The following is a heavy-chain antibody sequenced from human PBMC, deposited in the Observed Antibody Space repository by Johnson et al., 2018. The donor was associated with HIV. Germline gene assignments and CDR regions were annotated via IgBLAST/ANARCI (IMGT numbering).Heavy chain of an antibody. CDR1: GFTFSSYD. D-gene: IGHD2-15*01. CDR2: IGTAGDT. V-gene: IGHV3-13*01. CDR3: ARDLAALNAFDI. J-gene: IGHJ3*02. Sequence: VQLLESGGGLVQPGGSLRLSCAASGFTFSSYDMHWVRQATGKGLEWVSAIGTAGDTYYPGSVKGRFTISRENAKNSLYLQMNSLRAEDTAVYYCARDLAALNAFDIWGQGTMVTVSS.